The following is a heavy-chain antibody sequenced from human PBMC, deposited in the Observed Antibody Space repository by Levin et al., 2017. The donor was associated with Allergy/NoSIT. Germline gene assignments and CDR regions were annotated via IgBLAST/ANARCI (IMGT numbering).Heavy chain of an antibody. J-gene: IGHJ4*02. CDR2: IKSKTDGGTT. Sequence: PGGSLRLSCAASGFTFSNAWMSWVRQAPGKGLEWVGRIKSKTDGGTTDYAAPVKGRFTISRDDSKNTLYLQMNSLKTEDTAVYYCTTVLITMVQGVTDPVDYWGQGTLVTVSS. D-gene: IGHD3-10*01. CDR1: GFTFSNAW. V-gene: IGHV3-15*01. CDR3: TTVLITMVQGVTDPVDY.